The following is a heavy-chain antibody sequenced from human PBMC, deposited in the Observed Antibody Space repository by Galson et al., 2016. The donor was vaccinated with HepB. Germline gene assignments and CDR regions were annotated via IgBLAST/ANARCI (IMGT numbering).Heavy chain of an antibody. D-gene: IGHD5-18*01. CDR2: ISSSGSYI. CDR1: EFTFSDYY. CDR3: AKPNTAGPSSYFDC. V-gene: IGHV3-11*04. J-gene: IGHJ4*02. Sequence: SLRLRCAVSEFTFSDYYMNWIRQAPAQGLEWVSYISSSGSYIYCADSVKGRFTISRDNSKNTLYLQMNSLRAEDTAVYYCAKPNTAGPSSYFDCWGQGTLVTVSS.